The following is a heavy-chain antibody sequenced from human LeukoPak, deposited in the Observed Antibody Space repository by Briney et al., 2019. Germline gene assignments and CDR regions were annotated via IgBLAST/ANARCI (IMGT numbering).Heavy chain of an antibody. CDR2: IYYSGST. J-gene: IGHJ4*02. CDR3: ARSGSGGMDFFDY. V-gene: IGHV4-59*01. CDR1: GGSISSYY. D-gene: IGHD6-19*01. Sequence: PSETLSLTCTVSGGSISSYYWSWIRQPPGKGLEWIGYIYYSGSTNYNPSLKSRVTISVDTSKNQFSLKLSSVTAADMAVYYCARSGSGGMDFFDYWGQGTLVTVSS.